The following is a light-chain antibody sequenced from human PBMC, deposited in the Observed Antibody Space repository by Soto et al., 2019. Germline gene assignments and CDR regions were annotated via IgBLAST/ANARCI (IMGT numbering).Light chain of an antibody. V-gene: IGKV1-5*01. CDR2: DAS. CDR3: QQYGNSPQT. CDR1: QRISTW. Sequence: DIQMTQSPSTLSASVGDGVTITCRASQRISTWLAWYQQKPGKAPKLLISDASSLETGVPSRFSGSGSGTDFTLTISRLEPEDFAVYYCQQYGNSPQTFGQGTKVDIK. J-gene: IGKJ1*01.